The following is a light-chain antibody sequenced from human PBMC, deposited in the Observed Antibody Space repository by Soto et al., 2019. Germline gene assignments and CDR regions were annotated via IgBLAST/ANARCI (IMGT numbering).Light chain of an antibody. Sequence: EIVLTQSPGTLSLSPGERATLSCRASQSFRGLLAWYQQKPGHAPRLLIYYAYNRATGIPPRFSGSGSGTDFALTISSLEPEDSAVYYCQQRHMWPITFGHGTRLEI. J-gene: IGKJ5*01. CDR2: YAY. CDR3: QQRHMWPIT. CDR1: QSFRGL. V-gene: IGKV3-11*01.